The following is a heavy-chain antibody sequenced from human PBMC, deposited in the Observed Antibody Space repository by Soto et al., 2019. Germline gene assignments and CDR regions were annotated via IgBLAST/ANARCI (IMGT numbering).Heavy chain of an antibody. CDR2: IIPIFGTA. V-gene: IGHV1-69*13. CDR1: GGTFSSYA. J-gene: IGHJ6*02. CDR3: ARGRRDEYYYYGMDV. Sequence: VASVKVSCKASGGTFSSYAISWVRQAPGQGLEWMGGIIPIFGTANYAQKFQGRVTITADESTSTAYMELSSLRSEDTAVYYCARGRRDEYYYYGMDVWGQGTTVTVSS.